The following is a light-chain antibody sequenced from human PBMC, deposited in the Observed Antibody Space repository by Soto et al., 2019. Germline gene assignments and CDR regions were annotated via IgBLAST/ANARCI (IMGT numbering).Light chain of an antibody. CDR2: GAS. CDR1: QSVSSN. Sequence: EIRMTQSPATLSVSLGERATLSCRASQSVSSNLAWYQQKPGQAPRLDIYGASTRATGIPARFSGSGSGTEFTLIISSMQPEDFAVYYCQQYNNWLPLTGGGGTKVEIK. J-gene: IGKJ4*01. CDR3: QQYNNWLPLT. V-gene: IGKV3-15*01.